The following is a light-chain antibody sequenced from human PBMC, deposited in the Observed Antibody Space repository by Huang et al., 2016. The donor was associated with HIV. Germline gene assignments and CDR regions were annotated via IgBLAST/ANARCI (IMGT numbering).Light chain of an antibody. Sequence: EIVMTQSPLSLVVAPGESASISCRSSQSLLHNIGYNYLDWYLQKPGQSPQLLIYLGSHRDSGVPDRFRGSGSGTEFTLRISRVEAEDVGIYYCMQAFRTPFTCGGASRLEIK. V-gene: IGKV2-28*01. J-gene: IGKJ4*01. CDR2: LGS. CDR1: QSLLHNIGYNY. CDR3: MQAFRTPFT.